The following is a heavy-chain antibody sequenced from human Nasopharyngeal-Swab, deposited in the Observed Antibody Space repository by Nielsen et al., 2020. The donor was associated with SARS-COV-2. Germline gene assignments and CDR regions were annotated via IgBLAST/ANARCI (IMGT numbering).Heavy chain of an antibody. J-gene: IGHJ5*02. CDR2: IIPILGIA. CDR1: GDTFSSYA. D-gene: IGHD3-9*01. V-gene: IGHV1-69*04. Sequence: SVKVSCKASGDTFSSYAISWVRQAHGQGLEWMGRIIPILGIANYAQKFQGRVTITADKSTSTAYMELSSLRSEDTAVYYCARDVYDILTGYATLGWFDPWGQGTLVTVSS. CDR3: ARDVYDILTGYATLGWFDP.